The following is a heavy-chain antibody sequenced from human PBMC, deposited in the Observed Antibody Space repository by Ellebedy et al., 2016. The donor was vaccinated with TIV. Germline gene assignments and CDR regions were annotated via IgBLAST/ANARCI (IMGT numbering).Heavy chain of an antibody. V-gene: IGHV3-30*18. D-gene: IGHD5-12*01. CDR2: ISSDGTNE. CDR3: AKDESGGDLPRPFDH. CDR1: RFTFSIFG. J-gene: IGHJ4*02. Sequence: GESLKISCAASRFTFSIFGLHWVRQAPGKGLEWVAIISSDGTNEYYADSVRGRFTISRDNSKNTLYLQMDSLRPEDTAIYYCAKDESGGDLPRPFDHWGQGTLVTVSS.